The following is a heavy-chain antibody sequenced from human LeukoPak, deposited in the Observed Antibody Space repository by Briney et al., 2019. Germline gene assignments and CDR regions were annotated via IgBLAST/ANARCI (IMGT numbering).Heavy chain of an antibody. J-gene: IGHJ4*02. CDR2: IHNSGST. CDR3: ARAAGVVDY. V-gene: IGHV4-39*07. Sequence: SETLSLTCIVSGASISSGSYYWGWIRQPPGKGLEWIGSIHNSGSTYYNPSLKSRVTISVDTSKNQFSLNLSSVTAADTAVYYCARAAGVVDYWGQGTLVTVSS. D-gene: IGHD3-3*01. CDR1: GASISSGSYY.